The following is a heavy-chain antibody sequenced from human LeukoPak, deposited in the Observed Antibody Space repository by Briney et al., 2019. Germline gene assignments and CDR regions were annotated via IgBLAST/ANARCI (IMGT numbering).Heavy chain of an antibody. D-gene: IGHD2-2*02. V-gene: IGHV1-24*01. Sequence: ASVKVSCKVSGYTLTELSMHWVRQAPGKGLEWMGGFDPEDGETIYAQKFQGRVTMTEDTSTDTAYMELSSLRSEDTAVYYCAATISPQDAFDIWGQGTMVTVSS. CDR2: FDPEDGET. CDR1: GYTLTELS. J-gene: IGHJ3*02. CDR3: AATISPQDAFDI.